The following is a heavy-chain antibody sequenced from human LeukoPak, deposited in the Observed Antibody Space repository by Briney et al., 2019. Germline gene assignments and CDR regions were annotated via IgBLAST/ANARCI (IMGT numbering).Heavy chain of an antibody. J-gene: IGHJ4*02. CDR3: ARPHIGGSDLTDFDY. V-gene: IGHV4-39*01. D-gene: IGHD1-26*01. CDR1: GGSISSDSYF. Sequence: PETLSLTCTVSGGSISSDSYFWGWIRQPPGQGLEWIGSIYYSGSTYYNPSLKSRVTISVDTSKNQFSLKLSSVTAADTAVYYCARPHIGGSDLTDFDYWGQGTLVTVSS. CDR2: IYYSGST.